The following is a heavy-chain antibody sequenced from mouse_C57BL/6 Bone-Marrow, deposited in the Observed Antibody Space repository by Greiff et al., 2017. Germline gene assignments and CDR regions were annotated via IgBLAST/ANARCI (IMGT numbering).Heavy chain of an antibody. CDR1: GYTFTSYW. CDR3: AIPYYSNYWYFDV. V-gene: IGHV1-55*01. J-gene: IGHJ1*03. CDR2: IYPGSGST. Sequence: QVQLQQPGAELVKPGASVKMSCKASGYTFTSYWITWVKQRPGQGLEWIGEIYPGSGSTNYNEKFKSKATLTVDTSSSTAYMQLSSLTSDDSAVYYCAIPYYSNYWYFDVWGTGTTVTVSS. D-gene: IGHD2-5*01.